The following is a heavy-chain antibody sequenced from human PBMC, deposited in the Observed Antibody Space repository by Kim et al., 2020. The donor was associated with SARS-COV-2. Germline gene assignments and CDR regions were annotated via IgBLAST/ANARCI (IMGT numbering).Heavy chain of an antibody. Sequence: GGSLRLSCAASGFTFSDYYMSWIRQAPGKGLEWVSYISSSSSYTNYADSVKGRFTISRDNAKNSLYLQMNSLRAEGTAVYYCARVKCSSTSCGYDYYYYYGMDVWGQGTPVTVSS. CDR2: ISSSSSYT. CDR1: GFTFSDYY. J-gene: IGHJ6*02. CDR3: ARVKCSSTSCGYDYYYYYGMDV. V-gene: IGHV3-11*05. D-gene: IGHD2-2*01.